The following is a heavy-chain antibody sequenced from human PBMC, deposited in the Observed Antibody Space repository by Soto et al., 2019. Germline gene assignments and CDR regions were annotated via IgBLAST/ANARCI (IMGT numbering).Heavy chain of an antibody. CDR3: ARSQRGRTAFTFDY. V-gene: IGHV4-61*01. J-gene: IGHJ4*02. Sequence: SSETLSLTCAVSGDSVSNENYYWSWIRQSPGKGLEWIGYIYYSGTTNYDSYLKSRLTLSVDMSKNQFSLKLTSVTAADTAVYFCARSQRGRTAFTFDYWGQGALVTVSS. CDR1: GDSVSNENYY. CDR2: IYYSGTT. D-gene: IGHD3-16*01.